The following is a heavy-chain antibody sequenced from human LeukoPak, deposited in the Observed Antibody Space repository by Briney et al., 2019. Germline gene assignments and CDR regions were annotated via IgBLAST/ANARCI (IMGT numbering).Heavy chain of an antibody. CDR1: GGSISSGGYY. CDR2: IYHSGST. Sequence: SETLSLTCTVSGGSISSGGYYWSWIRQPPGKGLEWIGYIYHSGSTYYNPSPKSRVTMSVDTSKNQFSLKLSSVTAADTAVYYCARDHDSSGYYYGWFDPWGQGTLVTVSS. CDR3: ARDHDSSGYYYGWFDP. V-gene: IGHV4-30-2*01. J-gene: IGHJ5*02. D-gene: IGHD3-22*01.